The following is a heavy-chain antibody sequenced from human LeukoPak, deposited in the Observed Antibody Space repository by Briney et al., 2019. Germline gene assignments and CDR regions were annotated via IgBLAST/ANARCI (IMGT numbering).Heavy chain of an antibody. J-gene: IGHJ4*02. CDR1: GGSISSYY. Sequence: SETLSLTCTVSGGSISSYYWSWIRQPPGKGLEWIGYIYYSGSTNYNPSLKSRVTISVDTSKNQFSLKLSSVTAADTAVYYCSRGGGYEYYFDGWGQGALVTVSS. V-gene: IGHV4-59*01. D-gene: IGHD5-12*01. CDR2: IYYSGST. CDR3: SRGGGYEYYFDG.